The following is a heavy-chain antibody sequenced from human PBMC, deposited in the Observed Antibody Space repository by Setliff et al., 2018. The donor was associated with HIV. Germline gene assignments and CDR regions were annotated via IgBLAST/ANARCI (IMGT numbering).Heavy chain of an antibody. CDR3: ASGSGYCRNGVCYIGVHRTPDKYYFDS. V-gene: IGHV1-69*05. CDR2: IIPLFGTA. D-gene: IGHD2-8*01. Sequence: SVKVSCKASGGTFSNYAISWVRQAPGQGLEWMGGIIPLFGTANYAQKFQGRVTMTTDELMTTAYLELSSLRSEDTAVYYCASGSGYCRNGVCYIGVHRTPDKYYFDSWGQGALVTVSS. CDR1: GGTFSNYA. J-gene: IGHJ4*02.